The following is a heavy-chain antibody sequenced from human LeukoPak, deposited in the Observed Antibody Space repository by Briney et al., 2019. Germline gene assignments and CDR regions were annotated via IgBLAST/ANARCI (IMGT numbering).Heavy chain of an antibody. J-gene: IGHJ4*02. CDR1: RFTFSSFA. Sequence: PGGSLRLSCAASRFTFSSFAMHWVRQAPGKGLEWVAVISYDGNNKYYADSVKGRFTISRDNSKNTLYLQMNSLRTEDTAVYYCVRTPGRAGYNILDYWGQGTLVIVSS. D-gene: IGHD5-24*01. CDR2: ISYDGNNK. V-gene: IGHV3-30*04. CDR3: VRTPGRAGYNILDY.